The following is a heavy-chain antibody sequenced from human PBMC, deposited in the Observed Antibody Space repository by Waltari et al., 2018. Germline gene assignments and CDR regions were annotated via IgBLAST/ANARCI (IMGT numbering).Heavy chain of an antibody. J-gene: IGHJ6*02. CDR2: INRDGSN. V-gene: IGHV4-34*01. Sequence: QVQLQQWGAGLLKPSETLSLTCAVYGGSFSGYFCSWIRQSPGKGLEWIGQINRDGSNKFNPSLKSRVAMSVDTIKSHISLRLSSVTAADAAVYYCARVGDYHGSGRFGLDVWGQGTRVTVSS. CDR3: ARVGDYHGSGRFGLDV. D-gene: IGHD3-10*01. CDR1: GGSFSGYF.